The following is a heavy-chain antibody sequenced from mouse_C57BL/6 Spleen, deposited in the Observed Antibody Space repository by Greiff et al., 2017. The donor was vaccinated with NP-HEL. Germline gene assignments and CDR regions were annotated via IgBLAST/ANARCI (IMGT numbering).Heavy chain of an antibody. CDR3: VDDGYHSFAY. J-gene: IGHJ3*01. D-gene: IGHD2-3*01. CDR2: IHPNSGST. CDR1: GYTFTSYW. Sequence: QVQLKQPGAELVKPGASVKLSCKASGYTFTSYWMHWVKQRPGQGLEWIGMIHPNSGSTNYNEKFKSKATLTVDKSSSTAYMQLSSLTSEDSAVYYCVDDGYHSFAYWGQGTLVTVSA. V-gene: IGHV1-64*01.